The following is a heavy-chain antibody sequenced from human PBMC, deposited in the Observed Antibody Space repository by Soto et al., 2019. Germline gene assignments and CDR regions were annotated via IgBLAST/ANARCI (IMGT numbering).Heavy chain of an antibody. CDR3: ARDRIAVAGNPEYFQH. Sequence: PGGSLRLSCAASGFTVSSNHMSWVRQAPGKGLEWVSVIYSGGSTYYADSVKGRFTISRDNSKNTLYLQMNSLRAEDTAVYYCARDRIAVAGNPEYFQHWGQGTLVTVSS. CDR2: IYSGGST. J-gene: IGHJ1*01. CDR1: GFTVSSNH. D-gene: IGHD6-19*01. V-gene: IGHV3-66*01.